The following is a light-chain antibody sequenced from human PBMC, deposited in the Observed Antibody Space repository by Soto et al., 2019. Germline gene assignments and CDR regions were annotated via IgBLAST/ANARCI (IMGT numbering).Light chain of an antibody. V-gene: IGLV2-23*01. J-gene: IGLJ1*01. CDR3: CSYVGARTYV. CDR1: ISDVGSSGP. Sequence: QSLLTQPASVSGSPGQSITISCSGSISDVGSSGPVSWYQHHPGQVPKLIIYEGSRRPSGVSSRFSGSKTGNTASLTITGLQAEDEANYYCCSYVGARTYVFGTGTKGTVL. CDR2: EGS.